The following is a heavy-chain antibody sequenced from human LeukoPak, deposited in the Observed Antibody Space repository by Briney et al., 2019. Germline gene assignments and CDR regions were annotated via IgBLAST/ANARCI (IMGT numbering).Heavy chain of an antibody. CDR2: ISWNSGSI. CDR1: GFTFDDYA. D-gene: IGHD3-10*01. J-gene: IGHJ4*02. CDR3: AKEHAYYGSGSYTLDY. Sequence: GRSLRLSCAAPGFTFDDYAMHWVRQAPGKGLEWVSGISWNSGSIGYADSVKGRFTISRDNAKNSLYLQMNSLRAEDTALYYCAKEHAYYGSGSYTLDYWGQGTLVTVSS. V-gene: IGHV3-9*01.